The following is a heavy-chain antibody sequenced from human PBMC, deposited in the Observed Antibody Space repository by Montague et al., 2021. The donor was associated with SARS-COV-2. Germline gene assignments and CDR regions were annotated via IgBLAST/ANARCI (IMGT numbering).Heavy chain of an antibody. Sequence: SETLSLTCAVYGGSFSDYYWSCIRQPPGKGLEWIGEINHSGSTNYNPSLRSRVTISVDTSKNQFSLKLSAVTAADTAVYYCARGAPTISMILVVMTGAGWYFDLWGRGTLVTVSS. CDR3: ARGAPTISMILVVMTGAGWYFDL. J-gene: IGHJ2*01. CDR1: GGSFSDYY. V-gene: IGHV4-34*01. D-gene: IGHD3-22*01. CDR2: INHSGST.